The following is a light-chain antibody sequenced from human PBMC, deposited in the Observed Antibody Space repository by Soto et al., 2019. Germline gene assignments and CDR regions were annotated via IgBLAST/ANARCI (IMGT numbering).Light chain of an antibody. CDR3: QQYYDYPPLI. CDR2: GAS. J-gene: IGKJ4*01. CDR1: RNINRK. Sequence: EIVMTQSPATLSVSPGERATLSCRASRNINRKLAWYQQKPGQAPRLLISGASTRATGIPARFSGSGSGTEITLTISILQSEDFAVYYCQQYYDYPPLIFGGGTKVEIK. V-gene: IGKV3-15*01.